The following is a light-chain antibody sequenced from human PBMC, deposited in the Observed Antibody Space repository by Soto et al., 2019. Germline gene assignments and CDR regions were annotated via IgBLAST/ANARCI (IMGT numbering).Light chain of an antibody. CDR1: QSVMGSY. V-gene: IGKV3-20*01. CDR3: HQYGSSPFT. Sequence: EIVLTQSPGTLSLSPGERATLSCRASQSVMGSYLAWYQQKPGQAPRLLISHASTRATGIPDRFSGSGSGTDFTLTVSRLEPEDSAVYYCHQYGSSPFTFGPGTKVDIK. J-gene: IGKJ3*01. CDR2: HAS.